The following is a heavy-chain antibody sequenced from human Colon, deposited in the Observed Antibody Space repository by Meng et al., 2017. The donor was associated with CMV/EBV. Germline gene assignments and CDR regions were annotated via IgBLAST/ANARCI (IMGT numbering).Heavy chain of an antibody. Sequence: GGSLRLSCAASGFTFSSYAMHWVRQAPGKGLEWVAVISYDGSNKYYADSMKGRFTISRDNSKNTLYLQMNSLRAEAAAVYYCARARSTSNHGMDVWGQGTTVTVSS. V-gene: IGHV3-30-3*01. J-gene: IGHJ6*02. CDR3: ARARSTSNHGMDV. CDR1: GFTFSSYA. CDR2: ISYDGSNK. D-gene: IGHD1-1*01.